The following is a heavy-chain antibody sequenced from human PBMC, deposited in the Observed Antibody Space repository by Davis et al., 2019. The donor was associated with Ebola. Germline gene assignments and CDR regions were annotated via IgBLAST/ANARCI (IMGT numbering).Heavy chain of an antibody. CDR2: IYSGGST. V-gene: IGHV3-53*04. D-gene: IGHD2-15*01. CDR3: ARETRAWRYCSGGSCLYYYYYGMDV. Sequence: GGSLRLSCAASGFTVSSNYMSWVRQAPGKGLEWVSVIYSGGSTYYADSVKGRFTISRHNSKNTLYLQMNSLRAEDTAVYYCARETRAWRYCSGGSCLYYYYYGMDVWGQGTTVTVSS. J-gene: IGHJ6*02. CDR1: GFTVSSNY.